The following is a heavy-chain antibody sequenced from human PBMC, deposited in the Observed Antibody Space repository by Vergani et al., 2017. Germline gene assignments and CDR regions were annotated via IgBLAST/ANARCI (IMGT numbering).Heavy chain of an antibody. J-gene: IGHJ6*02. CDR1: GFTFSSYG. Sequence: QVQLVESGGGVVQPGGSLRLSCAASGFTFSSYGLHWVRQAPGKGLEWVSFIRYDGSNKYYADSVKGRFTISRDNSKNTRYLQMNSLRAADTAVYYCAKGDYYGSGGSDYYGMDVWGQGTTVTVSS. D-gene: IGHD3-10*01. CDR2: IRYDGSNK. CDR3: AKGDYYGSGGSDYYGMDV. V-gene: IGHV3-30*02.